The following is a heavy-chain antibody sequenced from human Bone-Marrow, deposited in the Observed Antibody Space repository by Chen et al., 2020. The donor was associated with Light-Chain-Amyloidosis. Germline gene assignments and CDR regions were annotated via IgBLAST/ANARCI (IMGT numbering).Heavy chain of an antibody. CDR1: GFAFSTYT. CDR2: IDSRSSNI. CDR3: AREGAYSAMDV. V-gene: IGHV3-21*01. D-gene: IGHD3-16*01. Sequence: EVQLVESGGGLVKPGGSLTLSCAASGFAFSTYTLNWVRQAPGKGLEWVASIDSRSSNIVCGESVKGRFTISRDNAKKALELQMNSRRAGDTAVYYCAREGAYSAMDVWGQGTTVTVSS. J-gene: IGHJ6*02.